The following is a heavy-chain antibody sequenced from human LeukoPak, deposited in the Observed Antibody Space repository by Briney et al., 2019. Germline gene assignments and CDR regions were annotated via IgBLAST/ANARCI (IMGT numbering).Heavy chain of an antibody. CDR2: INHSGST. CDR1: GGSFSGYY. V-gene: IGHV4-34*09. CDR3: AREEGYCSSTSCYNWFDP. J-gene: IGHJ5*02. Sequence: PSETLSLTCAVYGGSFSGYYWSWIRQPPGKGLEWIGEINHSGSTYYNPSLKSRVTISVDTSKNQFSLKLSSVTAADTAVYYCAREEGYCSSTSCYNWFDPWGQGTLVTVSS. D-gene: IGHD2-2*01.